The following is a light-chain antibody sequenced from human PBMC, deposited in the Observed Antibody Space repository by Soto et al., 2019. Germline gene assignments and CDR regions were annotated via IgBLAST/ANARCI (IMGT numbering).Light chain of an antibody. J-gene: IGKJ1*01. V-gene: IGKV1-5*03. CDR3: QHYNSYSEA. CDR1: QTISSW. Sequence: EIVLTQSPGALSLSPGERVTITCRASQTISSWLAWYQQKPGKAPKLLIYKASTLKSGVPSRFSGSGSGTEFTLTISSLQPDDFATYYCQHYNSYSEAFGQGTKVDIK. CDR2: KAS.